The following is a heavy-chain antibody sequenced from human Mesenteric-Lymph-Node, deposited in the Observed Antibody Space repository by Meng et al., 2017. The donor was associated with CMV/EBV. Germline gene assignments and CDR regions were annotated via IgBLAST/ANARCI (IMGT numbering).Heavy chain of an antibody. CDR1: GFAFSNAW. V-gene: IGHV3-23*03. J-gene: IGHJ4*02. Sequence: GESLKISCAASGFAFSNAWMTWVRQAPGKGLEWVSVIYSGGKTYYGDSVKGRFTISRDNSKNTLYLQMNSLRAEDTAVYYCAKEGSDWSFEYWGQGALVTVSS. CDR2: IYSGGKT. CDR3: AKEGSDWSFEY. D-gene: IGHD6-19*01.